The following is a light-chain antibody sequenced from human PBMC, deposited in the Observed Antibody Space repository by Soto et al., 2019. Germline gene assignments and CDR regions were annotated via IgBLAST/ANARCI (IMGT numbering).Light chain of an antibody. V-gene: IGKV1-33*01. CDR3: HQYDNLSQT. CDR1: HDIRDH. J-gene: IGKJ3*01. CDR2: DAS. Sequence: IQMTQPPSSLSASVGDRVTLTCQASHDIRDHLNWYQQKPGKPPKLLIYDASNLQTGVPSRFSGSVSGTDFTFTISSLQPEDIATYFCHQYDNLSQTFGPGTKVDIK.